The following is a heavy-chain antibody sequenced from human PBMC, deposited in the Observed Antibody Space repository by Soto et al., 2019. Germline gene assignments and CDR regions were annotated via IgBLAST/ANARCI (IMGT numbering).Heavy chain of an antibody. CDR1: GYTFTSYA. CDR3: ARGGLRFVPLDY. D-gene: IGHD5-12*01. J-gene: IGHJ4*02. Sequence: QVQLVQSGAEVKKPGASVKVSCKASGYTFTSYAMHWVRQAPGQRLEWMGWINAGNGNTKYSQKFQGRVTITRDTSASTAYMELSSLRSEDTAVYYCARGGLRFVPLDYWGQETLVTVSS. CDR2: INAGNGNT. V-gene: IGHV1-3*01.